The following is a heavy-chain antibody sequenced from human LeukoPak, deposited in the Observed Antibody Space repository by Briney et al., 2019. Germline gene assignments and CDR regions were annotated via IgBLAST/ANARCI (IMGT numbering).Heavy chain of an antibody. J-gene: IGHJ4*02. V-gene: IGHV1-18*04. D-gene: IGHD3-10*01. Sequence: ASVKVSCKASGYTFTSYGIGWMRLVPGQGLEWMGRISVNNGNTIYAQNLQGRLPVTADTSTSTAYMELRSLRFDDTAVYFCARDRDGSGSQSYWGQGTLVTVSS. CDR1: GYTFTSYG. CDR2: ISVNNGNT. CDR3: ARDRDGSGSQSY.